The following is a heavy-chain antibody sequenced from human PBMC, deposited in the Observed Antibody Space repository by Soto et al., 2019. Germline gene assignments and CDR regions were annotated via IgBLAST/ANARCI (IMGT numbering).Heavy chain of an antibody. V-gene: IGHV3-30*18. Sequence: QVQLVESGGGVVQPGRSRRLSCAASGFTFSSYGMHWVRQAPGKGLEWVAVISYDGSNKYYADSVKGRFTIYRDNSKNTLYLQMNSLRAEDTAVYYCAKSDLVLKGWGQGTLVTVSS. D-gene: IGHD2-8*01. CDR3: AKSDLVLKG. CDR1: GFTFSSYG. J-gene: IGHJ4*02. CDR2: ISYDGSNK.